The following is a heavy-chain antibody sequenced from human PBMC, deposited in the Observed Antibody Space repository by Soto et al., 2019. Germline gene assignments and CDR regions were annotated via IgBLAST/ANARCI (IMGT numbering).Heavy chain of an antibody. D-gene: IGHD3-9*01. CDR2: ISGSGGST. CDR3: AKDYDILTGYYLGWFDP. CDR1: GFTFSSYA. J-gene: IGHJ5*02. Sequence: GGSLRLSCAASGFTFSSYAMSWVRQAPGKGLEWVSAISGSGGSTYYADSVKGRFTISRDNSKNTLYLQMNSLRAEDTAVYYCAKDYDILTGYYLGWFDPWGQGTLVTVSS. V-gene: IGHV3-23*01.